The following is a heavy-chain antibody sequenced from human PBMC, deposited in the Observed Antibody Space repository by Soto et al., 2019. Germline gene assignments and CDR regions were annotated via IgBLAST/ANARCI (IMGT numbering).Heavy chain of an antibody. V-gene: IGHV1-69*13. CDR2: IIPIFGTA. Sequence: SVKVSCKASGCTFSSYAISWVRQAPGQGLEWMGGIIPIFGTANYAQKFQGRVTITADESTSTAYMELSSLRSEDTAVYYCARASYTNYYDSSGYYAIPQYFQHWGQGTLVTVSS. CDR3: ARASYTNYYDSSGYYAIPQYFQH. J-gene: IGHJ1*01. D-gene: IGHD3-22*01. CDR1: GCTFSSYA.